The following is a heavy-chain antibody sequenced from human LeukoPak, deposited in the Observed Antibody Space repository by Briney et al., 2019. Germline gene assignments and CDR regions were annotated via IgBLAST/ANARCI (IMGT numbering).Heavy chain of an antibody. CDR3: AREGGPYRPLNY. Sequence: PSGTLSLTCGVSGGSITNTNYWTWVRQPPGKGLEWIGEVNLQGSTNYNPSLMGRVAISVDTSENHISLQLTSVTAADTAVYYCAREGGPYRPLNYSGQGTLVTVSS. CDR1: GGSITNTNY. V-gene: IGHV4-4*02. CDR2: VNLQGST. J-gene: IGHJ4*02.